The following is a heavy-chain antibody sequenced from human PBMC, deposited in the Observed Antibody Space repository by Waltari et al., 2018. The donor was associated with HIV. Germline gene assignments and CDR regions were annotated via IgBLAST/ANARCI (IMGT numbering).Heavy chain of an antibody. V-gene: IGHV1-8*01. CDR2: IAPKRGNT. D-gene: IGHD7-27*01. CDR1: GYTFTSFD. Sequence: QVQLVQSGAEVKKPGASVKVSCKASGYTFTSFDISWVRQATGHGLEWMGWIAPKRGNTGYPQKCQGRITMTRDTPTGTAYMELSSLRSEDTAVYYCARGQNWGASYWYFDLWGRGTLVTVSS. CDR3: ARGQNWGASYWYFDL. J-gene: IGHJ2*01.